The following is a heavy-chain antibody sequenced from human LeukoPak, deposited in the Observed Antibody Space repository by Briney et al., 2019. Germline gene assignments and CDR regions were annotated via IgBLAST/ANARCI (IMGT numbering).Heavy chain of an antibody. CDR1: GFTVSSNY. V-gene: IGHV3-66*01. J-gene: IGHJ3*02. Sequence: PGGSLRLSCAASGFTVSSNYMSWVRQAPGKGLEWVSVIYSGGSTYYADSVKGRFTISRDNSKNTLYLQMNSLRAEDTAVYYCAREATGGLIVVDNTPSTAGAFDIWGQGTMVTVSS. CDR3: AREATGGLIVVDNTPSTAGAFDI. CDR2: IYSGGST. D-gene: IGHD3-22*01.